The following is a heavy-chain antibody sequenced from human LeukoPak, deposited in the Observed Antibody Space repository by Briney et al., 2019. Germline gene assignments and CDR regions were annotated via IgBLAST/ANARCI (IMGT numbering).Heavy chain of an antibody. Sequence: PSETLSLTCGVYGGSFSSYFWTWIRQSPAKGLEWIGETNQSGDTDYNPSLKSRANISIDTSRGQFSLTLSSVTAADTAMYYCARVLGIAVVPGATEDNYFDPWGQGTLVVVSS. D-gene: IGHD2-2*01. CDR3: ARVLGIAVVPGATEDNYFDP. J-gene: IGHJ5*02. CDR1: GGSFSSYF. V-gene: IGHV4-34*01. CDR2: TNQSGDT.